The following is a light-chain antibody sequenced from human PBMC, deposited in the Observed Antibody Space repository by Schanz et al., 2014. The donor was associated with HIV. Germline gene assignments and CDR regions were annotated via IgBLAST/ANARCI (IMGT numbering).Light chain of an antibody. CDR1: QRISWW. V-gene: IGKV1-5*03. CDR3: QQYHSYPRT. J-gene: IGKJ2*01. Sequence: DIQMTQSPSTLSTSVGDRVTITCRASQRISWWLAWYQQKPGQAPSLLIYRASTLQTGVPSRFSGSGSGTEFTLTISSLQPADFATYYCQQYHSYPRTFGQGTKLEIK. CDR2: RAS.